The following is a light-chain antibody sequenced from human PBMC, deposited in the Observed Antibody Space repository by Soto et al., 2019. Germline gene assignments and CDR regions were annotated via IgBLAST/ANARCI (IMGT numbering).Light chain of an antibody. J-gene: IGKJ1*01. CDR1: QSISSGY. Sequence: EIVLTQSPGTLSLSPWERATLSCRASQSISSGYLAWYQQKPGQAPRRLIYGASSRATGIPDRFSGRGFGTDFTLTISRLEPDDFAVYYCQHYGSSSWTFGQGTKVDIK. CDR3: QHYGSSSWT. V-gene: IGKV3-20*01. CDR2: GAS.